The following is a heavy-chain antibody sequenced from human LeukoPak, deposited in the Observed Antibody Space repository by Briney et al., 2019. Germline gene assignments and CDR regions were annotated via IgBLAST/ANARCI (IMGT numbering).Heavy chain of an antibody. CDR2: IIPIFGTA. Sequence: ASVKVSCKASGGTFSSYAISWVRQAPGQGLEWMGGIIPIFGTANYAQKFKGRVTITADESTSTAYMELSSLRSEDTAVYYCARVYGSGSPMGHNWFDPWGQGTLVTVSS. CDR3: ARVYGSGSPMGHNWFDP. J-gene: IGHJ5*02. V-gene: IGHV1-69*13. CDR1: GGTFSSYA. D-gene: IGHD3-10*01.